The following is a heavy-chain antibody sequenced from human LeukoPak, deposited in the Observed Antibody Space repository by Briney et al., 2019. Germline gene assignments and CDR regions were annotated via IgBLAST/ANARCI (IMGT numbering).Heavy chain of an antibody. CDR1: GFTFSGSA. J-gene: IGHJ4*02. D-gene: IGHD3-22*01. CDR2: IRSKANSYAT. Sequence: PGGSLKLSCAASGFTFSGSAMHWVRQASGKGLEWVGRIRSKANSYATAYAASVKGRFTISRDDSRNTAYLQMNSLKTEDTAVYYCTSHYYDSSGYYYFDYWGQVTLVTVSS. CDR3: TSHYYDSSGYYYFDY. V-gene: IGHV3-73*01.